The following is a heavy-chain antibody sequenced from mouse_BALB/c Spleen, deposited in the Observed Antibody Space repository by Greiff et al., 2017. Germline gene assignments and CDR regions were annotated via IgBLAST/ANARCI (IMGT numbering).Heavy chain of an antibody. V-gene: IGHV5-9-4*01. D-gene: IGHD1-2*01. CDR1: GFTFSSYA. Sequence: EVKVVESGGGLVKPGGSLKLSCAASGFTFSSYAMSWVRQSPEKRLEWVAEISSGGSYTYYPDTVTGRFTISRDNAKNTLYLEMSSLRSEDTAMYYCAREGTYGYGSYWGQGTLVTVSA. CDR2: ISSGGSYT. CDR3: AREGTYGYGSY. J-gene: IGHJ3*01.